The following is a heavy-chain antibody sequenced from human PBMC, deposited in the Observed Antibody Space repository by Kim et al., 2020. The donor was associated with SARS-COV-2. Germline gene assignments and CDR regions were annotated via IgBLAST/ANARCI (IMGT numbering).Heavy chain of an antibody. D-gene: IGHD6-6*01. V-gene: IGHV3-11*01. CDR2: ISSSGSTI. CDR3: ADHEYSSSSGTNDAFDI. CDR1: GFTFSDYY. Sequence: GGSLRLSCAASGFTFSDYYMNWIRQAPGKGLEWVSYISSSGSTIYYADSVKGRFTISRDNAKNSLYLQMNSLRAEDTAVYYCADHEYSSSSGTNDAFDIWGQGTMVTVSS. J-gene: IGHJ3*02.